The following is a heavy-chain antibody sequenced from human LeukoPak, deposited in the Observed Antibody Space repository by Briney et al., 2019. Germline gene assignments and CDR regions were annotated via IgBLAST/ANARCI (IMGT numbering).Heavy chain of an antibody. D-gene: IGHD4-17*01. CDR1: RYSISSGFY. V-gene: IGHV4-38-2*02. CDR2: INHSGNT. J-gene: IGHJ6*03. CDR3: VRDRRSVTTDNYYYMDV. Sequence: PSETLSLTCTVSRYSISSGFYWGWIRQPPGKGLEWIGSINHSGNTYYNPSLKSRVTISVDTSKNQFFLKVSSVTAADTAVYWCVRDRRSVTTDNYYYMDVWGKGTTVTVSS.